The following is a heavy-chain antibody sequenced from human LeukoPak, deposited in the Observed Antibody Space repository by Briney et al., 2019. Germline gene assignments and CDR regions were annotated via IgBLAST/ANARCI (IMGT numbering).Heavy chain of an antibody. CDR3: ARGYGIDY. Sequence: SETLSLPCTVSGGSISSYYWSWIRQPPGKGLEWIGYIYYSGSTNYNPSLKSRVTISVDTSKNQFSLKLSSVTAADTAVYYCARGYGIDYWGQGTLVTVSS. V-gene: IGHV4-59*01. D-gene: IGHD4-17*01. J-gene: IGHJ4*02. CDR1: GGSISSYY. CDR2: IYYSGST.